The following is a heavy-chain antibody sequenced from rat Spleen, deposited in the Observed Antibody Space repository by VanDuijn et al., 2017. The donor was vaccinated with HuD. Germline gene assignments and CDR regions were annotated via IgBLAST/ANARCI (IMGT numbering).Heavy chain of an antibody. CDR2: ISYDGSRT. V-gene: IGHV5S10*01. CDR3: TTGPRILRLDWFAY. Sequence: EVQLVESGGGLVQPGRSLKLSCTASGFTFSDFYMAWVRQAPTKGLEWVATISYDGSRTYYRDSVKGRFTISRDNAKSTLYLQMDSLRSADTATYYCTTGPRILRLDWFAYWGQGTLVTVSS. D-gene: IGHD1-6*01. CDR1: GFTFSDFY. J-gene: IGHJ3*01.